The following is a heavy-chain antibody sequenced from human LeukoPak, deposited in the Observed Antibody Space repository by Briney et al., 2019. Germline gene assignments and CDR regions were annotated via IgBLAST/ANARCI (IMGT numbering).Heavy chain of an antibody. J-gene: IGHJ4*02. CDR1: GFTFSSYN. CDR2: ISSSSSYI. CDR3: AAPHSSGWYYFDY. Sequence: AGRSLRLSCAASGFTFSSYNMNWVRQAPGKGLEWVSSISSSSSYIHYADSVKGRFTISRDNSKNTLYLQMNSLRAEDTAVYYCAAPHSSGWYYFDYWGQGTLVTVSS. V-gene: IGHV3-21*01. D-gene: IGHD6-19*01.